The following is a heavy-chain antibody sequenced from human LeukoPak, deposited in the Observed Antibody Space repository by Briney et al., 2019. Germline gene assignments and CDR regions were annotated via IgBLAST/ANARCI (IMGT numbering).Heavy chain of an antibody. CDR1: GYTFTSYG. CDR2: ISAYNGNT. J-gene: IGHJ4*02. V-gene: IGHV1-18*04. CDR3: ARDFSPFLPAAPYYFGY. D-gene: IGHD2-2*01. Sequence: ALVKVSCKASGYTFTSYGISWVRQAPGQGLEWMGWISAYNGNTNYAQKLQGRVTMTTDTSTSTAYMELRSLRSDDTAVYYCARDFSPFLPAAPYYFGYWGQGTLVTVSS.